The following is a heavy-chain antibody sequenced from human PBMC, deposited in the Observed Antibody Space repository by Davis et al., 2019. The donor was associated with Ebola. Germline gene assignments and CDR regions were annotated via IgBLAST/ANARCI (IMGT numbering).Heavy chain of an antibody. J-gene: IGHJ6*04. CDR1: GFTFSSYT. CDR2: INSAYGFI. Sequence: GESLKISCVASGFTFSSYTMNWVRQAPGKGLEWLSSINSAYGFIYYADSVKGRFTISKDNAKNSLFRQMNSLGADDTAVYYCARAGCDSTTCYTWIDVWGKGTTVTVAS. D-gene: IGHD2-2*02. V-gene: IGHV3-21*01. CDR3: ARAGCDSTTCYTWIDV.